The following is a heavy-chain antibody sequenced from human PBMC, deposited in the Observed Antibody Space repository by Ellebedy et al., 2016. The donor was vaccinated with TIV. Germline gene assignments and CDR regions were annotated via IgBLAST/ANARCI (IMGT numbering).Heavy chain of an antibody. Sequence: ASVKVSCKASGYTFTAYAIHWVRHAPGQRLEWMGWINAGNANTKYSERFQGRVTITTDTSASTAHMELSSLRSEDTAVYYCARGYCSSTSWLYYSDYWGPGTLVTVSS. J-gene: IGHJ4*02. CDR2: INAGNANT. D-gene: IGHD2-2*01. V-gene: IGHV1-3*01. CDR1: GYTFTAYA. CDR3: ARGYCSSTSWLYYSDY.